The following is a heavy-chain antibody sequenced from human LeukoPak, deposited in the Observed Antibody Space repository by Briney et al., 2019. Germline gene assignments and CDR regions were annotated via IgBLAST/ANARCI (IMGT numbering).Heavy chain of an antibody. CDR3: ASGNWGCSSSSCDYFDY. V-gene: IGHV4-59*01. Sequence: SETLSLTCSVSGGSISGYFWGWIRQPPGQGLEFIGYIHYSGSTNYNPSVKSRVTISVDTPKNQFSLKLSSLTAADTAVYYCASGNWGCSSSSCDYFDYWGQGTPVTVSS. J-gene: IGHJ4*02. CDR1: GGSISGYF. CDR2: IHYSGST. D-gene: IGHD2-2*01.